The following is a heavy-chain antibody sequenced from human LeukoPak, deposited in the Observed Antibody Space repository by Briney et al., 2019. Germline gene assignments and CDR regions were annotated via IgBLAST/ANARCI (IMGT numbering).Heavy chain of an antibody. Sequence: PGGSLRLSCAASGFTVSSNYMSWVRQAPGKGLEWVSVIYSGGSTYYADSVKGRFTISRDNSKNTLYLQMDSLRAEDTAVYYCARGQGAYYDILTGYSRGYYFDYWGQGTLVTVSS. CDR1: GFTVSSNY. CDR2: IYSGGST. V-gene: IGHV3-66*01. D-gene: IGHD3-9*01. J-gene: IGHJ4*02. CDR3: ARGQGAYYDILTGYSRGYYFDY.